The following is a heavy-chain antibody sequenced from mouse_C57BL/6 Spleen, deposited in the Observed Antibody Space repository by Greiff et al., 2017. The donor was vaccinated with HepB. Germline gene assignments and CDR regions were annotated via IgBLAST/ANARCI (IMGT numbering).Heavy chain of an antibody. CDR1: GFNIKDDY. CDR3: TETGPFGVLDY. V-gene: IGHV14-4*01. J-gene: IGHJ2*01. D-gene: IGHD4-1*01. Sequence: EVHLVESGAELVRPGASVKLSCTASGFNIKDDYMHWVKQRPEQGLEWIGWIDPENGDTEYASKFQGKATITADTSSNTAYLQLSSLTSEDTAVYYCTETGPFGVLDYWGQGTTLTVSS. CDR2: IDPENGDT.